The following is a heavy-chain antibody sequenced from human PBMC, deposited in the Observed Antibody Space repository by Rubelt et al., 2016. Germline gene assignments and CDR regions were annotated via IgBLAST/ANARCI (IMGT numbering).Heavy chain of an antibody. V-gene: IGHV4-4*08. J-gene: IGHJ5*02. Sequence: QVQLQESGPGLVKPSETLSLTCTVSGGSISSYYWSWIRQPPGKGLEWIGYIYYSGSTYYNPSLKSRVTISVDTSKNQFALKLSSVTAADTAVYYCARDPKHGRWFDPWGQGTLVTVSS. CDR1: GGSISSYY. CDR3: ARDPKHGRWFDP. D-gene: IGHD4-17*01. CDR2: IYYSGST.